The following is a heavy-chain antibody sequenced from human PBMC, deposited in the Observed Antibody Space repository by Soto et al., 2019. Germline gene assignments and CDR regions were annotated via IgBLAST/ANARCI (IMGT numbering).Heavy chain of an antibody. J-gene: IGHJ2*01. Sequence: QVQLVESGGGVVQPGRSLRLSCAASGFTFSSYAMHWVRQAPGKGLEWVAVISYDGSNKYYADSVKGRFTISRDNSKNTLYLQMNSLRAEDTAVYYCARDSRGYCGGDCNWYFDLWGRGTLVTVSS. CDR3: ARDSRGYCGGDCNWYFDL. D-gene: IGHD2-21*02. V-gene: IGHV3-30-3*01. CDR1: GFTFSSYA. CDR2: ISYDGSNK.